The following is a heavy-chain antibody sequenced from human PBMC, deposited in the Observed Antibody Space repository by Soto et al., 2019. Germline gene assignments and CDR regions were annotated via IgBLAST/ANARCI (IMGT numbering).Heavy chain of an antibody. V-gene: IGHV3-23*01. J-gene: IGHJ4*02. D-gene: IGHD6-19*01. CDR3: AKALGSSSIQKGGY. CDR1: GFTFSSYA. CDR2: ISGSGGST. Sequence: GGSLRLSCAASGFTFSSYAMSWVRQAPGKGLEWVSAISGSGGSTYYADSVKGRFTISRDNSKNTLYLQMNSLRAEDTAVYYCAKALGSSSIQKGGYWGQGTLVTVSS.